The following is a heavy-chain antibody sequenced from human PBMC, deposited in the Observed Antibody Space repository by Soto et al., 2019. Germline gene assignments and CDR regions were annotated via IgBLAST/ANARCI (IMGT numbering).Heavy chain of an antibody. D-gene: IGHD1-26*01. CDR3: ARQIHDPDPAPTFQYHFDS. CDR1: GYSFAGYW. Sequence: GESLKISCKGSGYSFAGYWITWVRQKPGKGLEWMGRIDPSDSQTYYSPSFRGHVTISVTKSITTVFLQWSSLRASDTAMYYCARQIHDPDPAPTFQYHFDSWGRGTPVTVSS. V-gene: IGHV5-10-1*01. J-gene: IGHJ4*02. CDR2: IDPSDSQT.